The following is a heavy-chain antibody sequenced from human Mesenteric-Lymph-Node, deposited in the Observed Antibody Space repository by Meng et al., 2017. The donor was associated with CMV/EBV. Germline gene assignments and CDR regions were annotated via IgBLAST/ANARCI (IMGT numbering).Heavy chain of an antibody. CDR1: GGTFSSYA. CDR2: IIPIFGTA. Sequence: SVKVSCKASGGTFSSYAISWVRQAPGQGLEWMGGIIPIFGTANYAQKFQGRVTITTDESTSTAYMELSSLRSEDTAVYYCARVSGYCSGGSCYPGDYWGQGTLVTVSS. V-gene: IGHV1-69*05. J-gene: IGHJ4*02. D-gene: IGHD2-15*01. CDR3: ARVSGYCSGGSCYPGDY.